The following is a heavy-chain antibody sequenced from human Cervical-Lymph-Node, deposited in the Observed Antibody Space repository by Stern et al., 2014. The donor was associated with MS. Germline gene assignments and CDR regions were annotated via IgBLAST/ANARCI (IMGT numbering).Heavy chain of an antibody. J-gene: IGHJ4*02. CDR1: GYTFTAYY. CDR3: ARDSVMEDLDY. V-gene: IGHV1-2*06. CDR2: INPKNGVT. D-gene: IGHD2-21*01. Sequence: VQLVESGADVKKPGASVQVSCRTSGYTFTAYYLHWVRQAPGQGLEWVGRINPKNGVTNYGQKVQGRVTMTRDTSISTAYMELSKLTSDDTAVYFCARDSVMEDLDYWGQGALVIVSS.